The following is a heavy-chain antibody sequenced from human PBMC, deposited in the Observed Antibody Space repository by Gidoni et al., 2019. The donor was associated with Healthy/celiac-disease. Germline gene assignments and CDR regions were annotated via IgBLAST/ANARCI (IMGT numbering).Heavy chain of an antibody. CDR2: INPNRGGT. J-gene: IGHJ3*01. CDR3: SRDYGTCRAFDL. V-gene: IGHV1-2*04. D-gene: IGHD1-1*01. Sequence: PGQGLEWMGWINPNRGGTNYAQKFQGWVTMNRDTSISTAYMELSRLRSDDTAVYYCSRDYGTCRAFDLWGQGTMVPVS.